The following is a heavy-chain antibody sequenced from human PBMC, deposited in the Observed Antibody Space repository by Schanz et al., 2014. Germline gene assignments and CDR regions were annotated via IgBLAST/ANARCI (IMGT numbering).Heavy chain of an antibody. D-gene: IGHD3-22*01. J-gene: IGHJ6*02. CDR1: GFTFRDYA. CDR2: ITGSSDTI. Sequence: EVQLVESGGGLVQPGGSLRLSCAASGFTFRDYAMSWVRQAPGKGLQWVSGITGSSDTIVYADSVKGRFTISRDNSKNTLYLQMNSLRADDSAVFYCAKIRYDSSGYYLPYYGMDVWGQGTTVIVSS. CDR3: AKIRYDSSGYYLPYYGMDV. V-gene: IGHV3-23*04.